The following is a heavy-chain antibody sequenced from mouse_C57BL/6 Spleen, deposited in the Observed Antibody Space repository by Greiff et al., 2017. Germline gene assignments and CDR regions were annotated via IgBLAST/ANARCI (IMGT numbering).Heavy chain of an antibody. J-gene: IGHJ1*03. V-gene: IGHV1-58*01. CDR2: IYFGNGYT. D-gene: IGHD2-3*01. CDR1: GYTFTSYG. CDR3: ARWLLPNWYFDV. Sequence: VQLQPSGAELVRPGSSVKMSCKTSGYTFTSYGINWVKQRPGQGLELIGYIYFGNGYTEYNEKFKGKATLTSYTSSSTAYMHLSSLTSEDSSIYFCARWLLPNWYFDVWGTGTTVTVSS.